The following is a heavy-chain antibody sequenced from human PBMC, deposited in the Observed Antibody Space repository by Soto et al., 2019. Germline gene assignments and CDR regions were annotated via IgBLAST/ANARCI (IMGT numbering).Heavy chain of an antibody. D-gene: IGHD3-10*01. Sequence: EVQLLESGGGLVQPGGSLRLSCEASGFTFSSYAMSWVRQAPGKGLEWVSAISGSGGSTYYADSVKGRFTISRDNSKNALYLQMNSLGAEDTAVYYCAKAPGFRGEDPWGQGTLVTVSS. CDR2: ISGSGGST. J-gene: IGHJ5*02. V-gene: IGHV3-23*01. CDR3: AKAPGFRGEDP. CDR1: GFTFSSYA.